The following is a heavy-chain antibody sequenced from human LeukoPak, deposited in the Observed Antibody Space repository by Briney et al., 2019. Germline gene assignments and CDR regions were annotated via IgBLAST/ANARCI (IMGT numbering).Heavy chain of an antibody. D-gene: IGHD6-13*01. J-gene: IGHJ4*02. CDR2: IYYSGST. CDR1: GGSISSYY. Sequence: SETLSLTCTVSGGSISSYYWNWIRQPPGKGLEWIGYIYYSGSTNYNPSLKSRVTISVDTSKNQFSLKLSSVTAADTAVYYCAREKAAAGYDYWGQGTLVTVSS. V-gene: IGHV4-59*01. CDR3: AREKAAAGYDY.